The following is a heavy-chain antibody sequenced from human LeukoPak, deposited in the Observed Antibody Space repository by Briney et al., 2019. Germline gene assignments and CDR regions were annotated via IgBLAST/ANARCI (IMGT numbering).Heavy chain of an antibody. CDR2: ISSSSSTI. D-gene: IGHD3-10*01. V-gene: IGHV3-48*04. CDR1: GFTFSSYS. J-gene: IGHJ3*02. Sequence: GGSLRLSCAASGFTFSSYSMNWVRQAPGKGLEWVSYISSSSSTIYYADSVKGRFTISRDNAKNSLYLQMNSLRAEDTAVYYCARGGWFGDPFDAFDIWGQGTMVTVSS. CDR3: ARGGWFGDPFDAFDI.